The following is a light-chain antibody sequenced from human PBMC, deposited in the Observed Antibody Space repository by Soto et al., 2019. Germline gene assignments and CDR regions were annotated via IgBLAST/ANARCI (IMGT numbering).Light chain of an antibody. CDR3: QQYDNLPLA. V-gene: IGKV1-33*01. J-gene: IGKJ4*01. CDR1: QDINNY. Sequence: DIQMTQSPSSLSASLGDRVTITCQASQDINNYLNWYQQKSGKAPKLLIYDASDLEAGVPSRFSGSGSGTDFTFTISSLQPEDIATYYCQQYDNLPLAFGGGTKVDI. CDR2: DAS.